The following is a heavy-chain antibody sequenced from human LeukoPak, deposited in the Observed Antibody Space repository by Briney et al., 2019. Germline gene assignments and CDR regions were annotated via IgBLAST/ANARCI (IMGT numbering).Heavy chain of an antibody. CDR3: ARCYYDSSGYDY. J-gene: IGHJ4*02. CDR2: ISSSGSTI. V-gene: IGHV3-48*04. D-gene: IGHD3-22*01. CDR1: GFTFSSYS. Sequence: SGGSLRLSCAASGFTFSSYSMTWVRQAPGKGLEWVSYISSSGSTIYYADSVKGRFTISRDNAKNSLYLQMNSLRAEDTAVYYCARCYYDSSGYDYWGQGTLVTVSS.